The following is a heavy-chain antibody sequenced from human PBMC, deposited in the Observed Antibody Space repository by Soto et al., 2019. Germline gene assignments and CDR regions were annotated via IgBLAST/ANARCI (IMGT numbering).Heavy chain of an antibody. V-gene: IGHV3-23*01. D-gene: IGHD2-2*01. Sequence: EVQLLESGGGLVQPGGSLRLSCAASGFTFSSYAMSWVRQAPGKGLEWVSAISGSGGSTYYADSVKGRFTISRDNSKNMLYLQMNSLRAEDTAVYYCAKTAVTSREVYYYYYMDVWGKGTTVTVSS. J-gene: IGHJ6*03. CDR1: GFTFSSYA. CDR3: AKTAVTSREVYYYYYMDV. CDR2: ISGSGGST.